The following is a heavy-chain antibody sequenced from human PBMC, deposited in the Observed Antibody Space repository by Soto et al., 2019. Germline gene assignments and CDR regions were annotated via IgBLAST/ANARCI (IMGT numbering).Heavy chain of an antibody. Sequence: GGGLGLSSAAPGFTFRSYGMHWVRQAPGKGLEWVAVISYDGSNKYYADSVKGRFTISRDNSKNTLYLQMNSLRAEDTAVYYCAKAGKSDYWGQGTLVTVSS. D-gene: IGHD6-13*01. V-gene: IGHV3-30*18. J-gene: IGHJ4*02. CDR3: AKAGKSDY. CDR1: GFTFRSYG. CDR2: ISYDGSNK.